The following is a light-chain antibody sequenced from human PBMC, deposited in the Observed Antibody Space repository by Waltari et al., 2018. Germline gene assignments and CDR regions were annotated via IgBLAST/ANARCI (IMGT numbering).Light chain of an antibody. V-gene: IGLV1-47*01. CDR2: RNN. CDR3: AAWDDSLSGVV. CDR1: SSNIGNNY. J-gene: IGLJ2*01. Sequence: QSVLTQPPSAARTPGQRVSISWSGSSSNIGNNYVNWDPQVPGTAPKLPIDRNNQQPSGVPDRVSGSKSGTSASLAISGLRSEDEGDYYCAAWDDSLSGVVFGGGTKLTVL.